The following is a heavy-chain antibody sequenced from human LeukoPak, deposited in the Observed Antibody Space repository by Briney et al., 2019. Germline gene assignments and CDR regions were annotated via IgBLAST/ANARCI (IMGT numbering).Heavy chain of an antibody. J-gene: IGHJ4*02. D-gene: IGHD3-22*01. CDR2: IYYTGST. CDR1: GDSVSSGSYY. V-gene: IGHV4-61*01. CDR3: ARVGLYYYDSSGYYYFDY. Sequence: KPPETLSLTCTVSGDSVSSGSYYWSWIRQPPGKGLEWIGYIYYTGSTNYSPSLKSRVTISVDKSKNQFSLKLSSVTAADTAVYYYARVGLYYYDSSGYYYFDYWGQGNLGTVSS.